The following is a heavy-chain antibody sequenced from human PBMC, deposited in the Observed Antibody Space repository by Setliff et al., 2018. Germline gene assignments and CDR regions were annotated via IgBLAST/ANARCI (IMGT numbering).Heavy chain of an antibody. V-gene: IGHV1-69*13. J-gene: IGHJ4*02. CDR3: AKCSSWHGHYPHFNY. CDR2: IIPIFGTA. Sequence: GASVKVSCKASGGTFSSYAISWVRQAPGQGLEWMGRIIPIFGTANYAQKFQGRVTITADESTSTAYMELSSLRSEDTAVYYCAKCSSWHGHYPHFNYWGQGTLVTVSS. CDR1: GGTFSSYA. D-gene: IGHD6-13*01.